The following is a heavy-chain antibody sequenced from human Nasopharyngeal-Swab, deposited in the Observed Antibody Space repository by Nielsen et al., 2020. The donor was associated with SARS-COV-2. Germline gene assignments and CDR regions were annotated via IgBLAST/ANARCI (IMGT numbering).Heavy chain of an antibody. CDR1: GGSISSYY. J-gene: IGHJ4*02. V-gene: IGHV4-59*01. Sequence: SETLSLTCTVSGGSISSYYWSWIRQPPGKGPEWIGYIYYSGSTNYNPSLKSRVTISVDTSKNQFSLKLSSVTAADTAVYYCARELRIGNFDYWGQGTLVTVSS. CDR2: IYYSGST. D-gene: IGHD2-15*01. CDR3: ARELRIGNFDY.